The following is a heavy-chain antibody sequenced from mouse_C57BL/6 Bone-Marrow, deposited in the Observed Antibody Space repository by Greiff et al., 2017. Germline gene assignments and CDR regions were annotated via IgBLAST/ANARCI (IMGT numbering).Heavy chain of an antibody. CDR2: INPSNGGT. J-gene: IGHJ4*01. V-gene: IGHV1-42*01. CDR3: ARPPCYLYAMDY. CDR1: GYSFTGYY. D-gene: IGHD1-1*01. Sequence: EVQLQQSGPELVKPGASVKLSCKASGYSFTGYYMNWVKQRPDKSLEWIGEINPSNGGTTYNPKFKGKATLTADKSSSTAYMQLTSLPSEDSAVYYSARPPCYLYAMDYWGQGTSVTVSS.